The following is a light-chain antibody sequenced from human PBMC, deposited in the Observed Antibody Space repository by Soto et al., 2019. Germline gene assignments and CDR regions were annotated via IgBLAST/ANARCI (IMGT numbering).Light chain of an antibody. CDR3: QQYNKFSPT. J-gene: IGKJ1*01. CDR1: QSIGSW. V-gene: IGKV1-5*01. CDR2: DGA. Sequence: DIHMTQSPSTLSASVGDRVTMTCRARQSIGSWLAWYQHKPGRAPKLLIFDGARLESGVPSRFSGSGSGTEFTFTISSLQPEDFATYYCQQYNKFSPTFGQGTKVDIK.